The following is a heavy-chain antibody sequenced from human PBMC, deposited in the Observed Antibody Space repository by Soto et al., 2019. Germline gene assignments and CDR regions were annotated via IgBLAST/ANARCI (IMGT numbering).Heavy chain of an antibody. CDR2: INGDGSST. CDR3: VRDGGHRCDY. CDR1: GFTFSNYS. J-gene: IGHJ4*02. Sequence: EVQLVESGGGLIQPGGSLRLSCAASGFTFSNYSMHWVRQPPGKGRVWVSCINGDGSSTSYADSVKGRITISRDSAKNTLHLQMNSLRVEDTSVYYCVRDGGHRCDYWGQGTLVTVSS. V-gene: IGHV3-74*01. D-gene: IGHD3-10*01.